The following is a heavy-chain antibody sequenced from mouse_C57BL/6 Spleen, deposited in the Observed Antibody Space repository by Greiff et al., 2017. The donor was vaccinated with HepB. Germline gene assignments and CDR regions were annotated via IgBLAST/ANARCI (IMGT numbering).Heavy chain of an antibody. CDR3: ASLYDGYYGGFAY. CDR1: GYTFTDYY. V-gene: IGHV1-75*01. J-gene: IGHJ3*01. D-gene: IGHD2-3*01. CDR2: IFPGSGST. Sequence: SGPELVKPGASVKISCKASGYTFTDYYINWVKQRPGQGLEWIGWIFPGSGSTYYNEKFKGKATLTVDKSSSTAYMLLSSLTSEDSAVYFCASLYDGYYGGFAYWGQGTLVTVSA.